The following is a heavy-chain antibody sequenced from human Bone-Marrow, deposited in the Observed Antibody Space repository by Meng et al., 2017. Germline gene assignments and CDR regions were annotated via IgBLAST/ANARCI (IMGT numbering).Heavy chain of an antibody. Sequence: QVQLHQSGHGLVTPPQTLSLTCAISGDRVSSNSAAWHWIRQSPSRGLEWLGRTYYRSKWYTDYAVSVKSRITINPDTSKNQFSLQLNSVTPEDTAVYHCARGDYSSSPSFWGQGTLVTVSS. CDR2: TYYRSKWYT. V-gene: IGHV6-1*01. J-gene: IGHJ4*02. D-gene: IGHD3-22*01. CDR3: ARGDYSSSPSF. CDR1: GDRVSSNSAA.